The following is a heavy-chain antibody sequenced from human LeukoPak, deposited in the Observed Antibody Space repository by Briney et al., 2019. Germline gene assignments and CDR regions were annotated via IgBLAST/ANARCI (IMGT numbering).Heavy chain of an antibody. D-gene: IGHD2-15*01. CDR3: ARVSPGGGFFFDF. J-gene: IGHJ4*02. CDR1: GGSIISHY. CDR2: IFYAGTT. V-gene: IGHV4-59*11. Sequence: PSETLSLTCTVSGGSIISHYWSWIRQPPGKGLEWIGYIFYAGTTKYNPSLKSRVSISLDTSKNQFSLKVSSVTAADTAVYYCARVSPGGGFFFDFWGQGTLVTVSS.